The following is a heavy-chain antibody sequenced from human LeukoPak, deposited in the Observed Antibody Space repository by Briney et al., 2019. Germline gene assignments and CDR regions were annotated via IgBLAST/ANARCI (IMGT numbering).Heavy chain of an antibody. V-gene: IGHV3-73*01. D-gene: IGHD2-21*02. CDR1: AFRFSGFA. CDR3: VRHVWAQGVTEGPPESSYYIWFDR. J-gene: IGHJ5*02. Sequence: PGGSLRLSCAASAFRFSGFAMHWVRQASGKGLGWVGRIRAKANNAAPGYAGWVKGRLTNSRDDSKMTVYLQMNSLKTEETAIYYCVRHVWAQGVTEGPPESSYYIWFDRWGQGTLVTVSS. CDR2: IRAKANNAAP.